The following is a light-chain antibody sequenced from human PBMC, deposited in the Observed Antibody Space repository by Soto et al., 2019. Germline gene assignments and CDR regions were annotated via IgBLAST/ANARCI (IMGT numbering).Light chain of an antibody. V-gene: IGKV1-8*01. CDR1: QGISSY. J-gene: IGKJ4*01. CDR2: AAS. Sequence: AIRMTQSPSSLSASTGDRVTITCRASQGISSYLAWYQQKPGKAPKLLIYAASTLQSGVPSRFSGSGSGTDFTLTISCLQSEDFATYYCQHYYSYLTFGGGTKVEIK. CDR3: QHYYSYLT.